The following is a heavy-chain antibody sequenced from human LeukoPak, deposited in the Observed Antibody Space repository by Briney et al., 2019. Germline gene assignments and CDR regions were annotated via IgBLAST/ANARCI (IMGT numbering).Heavy chain of an antibody. CDR3: ARGLPYQLLYQTYGHFDY. V-gene: IGHV4-30-4*08. D-gene: IGHD2-2*02. J-gene: IGHJ4*02. Sequence: PSQTLSLTCTVSGGSISSGDYYWSWIRQPPGKGLVWIGYIYYSGSTYYNPSLKSRVTITVDTSKNQFSLKLSSVTAADTAVYYCARGLPYQLLYQTYGHFDYWGQGTLVTVSS. CDR1: GGSISSGDYY. CDR2: IYYSGST.